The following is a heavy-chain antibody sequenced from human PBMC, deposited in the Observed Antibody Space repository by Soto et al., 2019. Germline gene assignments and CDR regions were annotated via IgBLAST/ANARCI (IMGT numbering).Heavy chain of an antibody. Sequence: ASVKVSCKASGYSFSNSGLSWMRQAPGQGLEWMGWISTYNGNTNYAQKSQGRLSMTRDTSTTTAFMELTTLRSDDTAVYYCARDEYNNGRNWLNPWGQGTLVTVSS. J-gene: IGHJ5*02. CDR3: ARDEYNNGRNWLNP. CDR1: GYSFSNSG. CDR2: ISTYNGNT. V-gene: IGHV1-18*01. D-gene: IGHD2-8*01.